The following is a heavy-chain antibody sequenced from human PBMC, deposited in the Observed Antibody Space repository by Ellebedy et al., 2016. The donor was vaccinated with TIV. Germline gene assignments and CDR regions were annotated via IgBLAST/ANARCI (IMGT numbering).Heavy chain of an antibody. Sequence: GESLKISCAASGFNFRSYWMAWVRQAPGKGLEWVAKIRQEGDEIYYVESVKGRFTISRDNAKNSLFLQMNSLRVEETAVDYCSRRASYGDYAVQVNPWFDPWGQGTLVTVSS. J-gene: IGHJ5*02. CDR1: GFNFRSYW. CDR3: SRRASYGDYAVQVNPWFDP. V-gene: IGHV3-7*01. CDR2: IRQEGDEI. D-gene: IGHD4-17*01.